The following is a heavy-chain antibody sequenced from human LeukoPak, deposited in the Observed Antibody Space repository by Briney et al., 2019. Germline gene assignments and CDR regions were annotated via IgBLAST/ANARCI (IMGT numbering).Heavy chain of an antibody. CDR2: INHSGST. CDR1: GGSFSGYY. D-gene: IGHD3-22*01. CDR3: ARAGTDYYDSSGYYYVVDY. J-gene: IGHJ4*02. Sequence: SETLCLTCAVYGGSFSGYYWSWIRQPPGKGLEWIGEINHSGSTNYNPSLKSRVTISVDTSKNQFSLKLSSVTAADTAVYYCARAGTDYYDSSGYYYVVDYWGQGTLVTVSS. V-gene: IGHV4-34*01.